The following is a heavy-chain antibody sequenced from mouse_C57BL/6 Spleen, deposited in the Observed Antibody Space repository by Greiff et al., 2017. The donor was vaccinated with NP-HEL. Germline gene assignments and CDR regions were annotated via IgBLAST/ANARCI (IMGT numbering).Heavy chain of an antibody. J-gene: IGHJ2*01. CDR2: INPNNGGT. CDR3: ARSQGFLFDD. CDR1: GYTFTDYY. Sequence: VQLQQSGPELVKPGASVKISCKASGYTFTDYYMNWVKQSHGKSLEWIGDINPNNGGTSYNQKFKGKATLTVDKSSSTAYMELRSLTSEDSAVYYCARSQGFLFDDWGKGTTLTVSS. V-gene: IGHV1-26*01.